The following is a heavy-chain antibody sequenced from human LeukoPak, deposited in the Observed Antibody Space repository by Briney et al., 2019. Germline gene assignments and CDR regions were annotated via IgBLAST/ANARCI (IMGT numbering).Heavy chain of an antibody. Sequence: PGGSLRLSCAASGFTVSSNYMSWVRQAPGKGLEWVSVIYTGGRTYYADSVKGRFTISRDNSKNTLYLQMNSLRAEDTAVYYCAKESHSGSYSDYWGQGTLVTVSS. CDR1: GFTVSSNY. D-gene: IGHD1-26*01. V-gene: IGHV3-53*01. CDR2: IYTGGRT. CDR3: AKESHSGSYSDY. J-gene: IGHJ4*02.